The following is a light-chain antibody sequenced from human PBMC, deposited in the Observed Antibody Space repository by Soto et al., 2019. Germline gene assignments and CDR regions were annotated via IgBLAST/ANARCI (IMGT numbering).Light chain of an antibody. Sequence: DIQMTQSPSSVSASVGDRVTITCRASQTISSWLAWYQQKPGKAPKLLIYKASTLKSGVPSRFSGSGSGTEFTLTISSLQPDDFATYYCQHYNGGSPQTFGQGTKVDIK. V-gene: IGKV1-5*03. CDR1: QTISSW. CDR2: KAS. CDR3: QHYNGGSPQT. J-gene: IGKJ1*01.